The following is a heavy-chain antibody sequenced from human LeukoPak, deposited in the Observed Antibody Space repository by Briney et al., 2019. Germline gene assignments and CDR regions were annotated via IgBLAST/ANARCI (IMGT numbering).Heavy chain of an antibody. CDR2: LYYTGSS. V-gene: IGHV4-39*01. Sequence: PSETLSLTCTVSGGSISSSSYYWGWIRQPPGKGLEWIGSLYYTGSSYYNPSLQTRVTISLGTSQKQFSLKLSSVTAADTAVYYCASVRRGFGESSKYYAYYYMGVWGKGTTVTISS. D-gene: IGHD3-10*01. J-gene: IGHJ6*03. CDR1: GGSISSSSYY. CDR3: ASVRRGFGESSKYYAYYYMGV.